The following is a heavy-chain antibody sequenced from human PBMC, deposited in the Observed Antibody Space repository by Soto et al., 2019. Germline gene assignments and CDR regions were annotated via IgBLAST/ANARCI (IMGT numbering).Heavy chain of an antibody. D-gene: IGHD2-21*02. CDR3: VLLPFCVGDCGGY. J-gene: IGHJ4*02. CDR2: ISTDASVT. V-gene: IGHV3-74*01. Sequence: GGSLRLSCAASGFTFSNYWMHWVRQAPGKGLVWVSRISTDASVTNYADSVKGRFTISRDNGKNRLFLQMDSLRVDDTAIYYRVLLPFCVGDCGGYWGQGTLVTVSS. CDR1: GFTFSNYW.